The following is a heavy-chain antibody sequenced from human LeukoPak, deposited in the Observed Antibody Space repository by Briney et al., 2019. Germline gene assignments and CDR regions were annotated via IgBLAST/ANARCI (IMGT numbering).Heavy chain of an antibody. CDR2: INHSGST. CDR1: GGSFSGYY. Sequence: PSETLSLTCAVYGGSFSGYYWSWIRQPPGKGLEWIGEINHSGSTNYNPSLKSRVTISVDTSKNQFSLKLSSVTAADTAVYYCARKRQGLLDYWGQGTLVIVSS. CDR3: ARKRQGLLDY. V-gene: IGHV4-34*01. D-gene: IGHD3-22*01. J-gene: IGHJ4*02.